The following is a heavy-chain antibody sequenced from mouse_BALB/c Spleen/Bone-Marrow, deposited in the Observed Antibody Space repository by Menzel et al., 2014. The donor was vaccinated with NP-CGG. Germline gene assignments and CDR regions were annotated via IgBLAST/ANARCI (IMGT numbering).Heavy chain of an antibody. CDR1: GYAFSSFW. CDR2: IFPGDGDT. D-gene: IGHD3-3*01. J-gene: IGHJ4*01. CDR3: ARGDFSCFDYAVDY. V-gene: IGHV1-80*01. Sequence: VQLQQSGAELVRPGSSVKISCKASGYAFSSFWMNWVKQRPGQGLEWIGQIFPGDGDTNYNGKFKGKVTLTADKSSSTAYMQLSRLTSEVSAVYFCARGDFSCFDYAVDYWGQGTSVAVSS.